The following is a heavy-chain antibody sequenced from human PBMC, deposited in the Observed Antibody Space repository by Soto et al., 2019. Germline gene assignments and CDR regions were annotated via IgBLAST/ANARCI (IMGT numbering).Heavy chain of an antibody. CDR1: GFSLSTTRVG. J-gene: IGHJ4*02. CDR2: LYWDDDK. V-gene: IGHV2-5*02. Sequence: QITLKESGPTLVKPTQTLTLTCTFSGFSLSTTRVGVGWIRQHPGEALEWLALLYWDDDKLYSPSLKRRLTITKDTSKNQVVLTLTNMDPVDTATYYCAHSKTSGMRYYFDYWGQGTLVTVSS. CDR3: AHSKTSGMRYYFDY.